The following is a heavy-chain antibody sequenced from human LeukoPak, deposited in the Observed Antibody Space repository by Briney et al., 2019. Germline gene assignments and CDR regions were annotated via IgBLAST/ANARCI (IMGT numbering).Heavy chain of an antibody. CDR1: GFTFSSYW. CDR3: ARRVPSQVITDYFDY. V-gene: IGHV3-7*01. J-gene: IGHJ4*02. Sequence: QSGGSLRLSCAASGFTFSSYWMSWVRQAPGKGLEWVANIKQDGSEKYYVDSVKGRFTISRDNAKNSLFLQMNSLRAEDTAVYYCARRVPSQVITDYFDYWGQGTLVTVSS. D-gene: IGHD3-16*01. CDR2: IKQDGSEK.